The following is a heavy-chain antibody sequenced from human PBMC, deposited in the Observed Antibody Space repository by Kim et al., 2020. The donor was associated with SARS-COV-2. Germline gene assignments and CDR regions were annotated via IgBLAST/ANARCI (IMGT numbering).Heavy chain of an antibody. CDR3: ARKDAGYYAFDI. Sequence: SEILSLTCAVSGYSISRSNCWGWIRQPPGKGLEWIGNIYYSGSTYHNPSLKSRVTMSVDTSKNEFSLKLSSVTAVDTAVYYCARKDAGYYAFDIWGQGTMVTVSS. J-gene: IGHJ3*02. CDR2: IYYSGST. V-gene: IGHV4-28*01. D-gene: IGHD2-21*01. CDR1: GYSISRSNC.